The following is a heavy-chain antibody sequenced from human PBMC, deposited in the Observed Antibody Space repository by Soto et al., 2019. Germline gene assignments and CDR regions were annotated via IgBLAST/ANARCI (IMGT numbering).Heavy chain of an antibody. Sequence: QVHLQESGPGLMKPSETLSLTCAISGGSITSDYWIWLRQPPGTGLEWSGYIYYNGDTNYNPSLKSRLNMPVDPTKKQSSPTMTSVTAADPAVYYCARHLRRDSVTTAFDIWGQGTLVTVSS. CDR2: IYYNGDT. D-gene: IGHD4-17*01. J-gene: IGHJ4*02. CDR3: ARHLRRDSVTTAFDI. V-gene: IGHV4-59*08. CDR1: GGSITSDY.